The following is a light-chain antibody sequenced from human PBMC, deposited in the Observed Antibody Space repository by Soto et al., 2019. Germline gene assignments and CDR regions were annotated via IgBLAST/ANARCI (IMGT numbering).Light chain of an antibody. CDR2: EVT. Sequence: QSALTQPPSASGSPGQSVTISCTGSSSDMGGYFYVSWYQRHPGKAPKLLLYEVTKRPSGVPDRFSGSKSGNTTSLTVSGLQAEDEAEYFCSSYGNYKNYVVFGGGTKLTVL. J-gene: IGLJ2*01. V-gene: IGLV2-8*01. CDR1: SSDMGGYFY. CDR3: SSYGNYKNYVV.